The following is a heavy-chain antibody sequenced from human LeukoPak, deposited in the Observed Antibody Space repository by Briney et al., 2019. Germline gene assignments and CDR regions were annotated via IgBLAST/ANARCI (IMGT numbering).Heavy chain of an antibody. D-gene: IGHD6-13*01. CDR3: AKAAAAHGGYFDY. Sequence: SGGSLRLSCAASGFTFSSYAMSWVRQAPGEGLEWVSGISWNSGSIGYADSVKGRFTISRDNAKNSLYLQMNSLRAEDTALYYCAKAAAAHGGYFDYWGQGTLVTVSS. J-gene: IGHJ4*02. V-gene: IGHV3-9*01. CDR2: ISWNSGSI. CDR1: GFTFSSYA.